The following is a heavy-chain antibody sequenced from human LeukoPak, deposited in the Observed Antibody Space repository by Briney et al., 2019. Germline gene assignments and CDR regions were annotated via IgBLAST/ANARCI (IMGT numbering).Heavy chain of an antibody. D-gene: IGHD2-21*02. Sequence: GASVKVSCKASGYTFTNYYMHSVRQAPGQGREGMGWINPNSGSTNYAQKFQGRVTMTRDTSITTAYMELSRLRSDDTAVYYCARDNREVRGGDCFDVWGKGTTVTVSS. J-gene: IGHJ6*04. CDR1: GYTFTNYY. CDR3: ARDNREVRGGDCFDV. CDR2: INPNSGST. V-gene: IGHV1-2*02.